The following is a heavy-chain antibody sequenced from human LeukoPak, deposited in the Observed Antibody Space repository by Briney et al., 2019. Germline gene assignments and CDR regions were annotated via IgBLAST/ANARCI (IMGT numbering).Heavy chain of an antibody. CDR3: VRENRGYSYGWDLIDWFDP. Sequence: SETLSLTCTVSGGSISSYYWSWIRQPPGKGLEWIGYIYYSGSTNYNPSLKSRVTISVDTSKNQFSLKLSSVTAADTAVYYCVRENRGYSYGWDLIDWFDPWGQGTLVTVSS. D-gene: IGHD5-18*01. CDR1: GGSISSYY. CDR2: IYYSGST. V-gene: IGHV4-59*01. J-gene: IGHJ5*02.